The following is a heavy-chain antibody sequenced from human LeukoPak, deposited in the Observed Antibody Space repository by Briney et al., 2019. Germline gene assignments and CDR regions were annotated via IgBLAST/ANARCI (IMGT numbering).Heavy chain of an antibody. CDR1: GFTVSSNY. D-gene: IGHD6-13*01. J-gene: IGHJ6*03. Sequence: GGSLRLSCAASGFTVSSNYMSWVRQAPGKGLEWVSVIYSGGSTYYADSVKGRFTISRDNSKNTLYLQMNSLRAEDTAVYYCAREIAAAGYYYYYYMDVWGKGTTVTVSS. CDR2: IYSGGST. CDR3: AREIAAAGYYYYYYMDV. V-gene: IGHV3-53*01.